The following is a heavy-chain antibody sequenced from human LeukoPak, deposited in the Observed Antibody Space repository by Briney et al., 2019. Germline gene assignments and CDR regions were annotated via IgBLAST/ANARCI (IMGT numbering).Heavy chain of an antibody. CDR2: ILYNGNNK. D-gene: IGHD1-26*01. J-gene: IGHJ4*02. CDR3: AKDQEIKGATLFYFDF. V-gene: IGHV3-30*02. Sequence: GGSLRLSCTTSGFTFSNFGMHWVRQAPGKGLEWVAFILYNGNNKYYAESVKGRFTISRDNSKRTVFLQMNSLRVDDTAVYYCAKDQEIKGATLFYFDFWGQGNQVTVSS. CDR1: GFTFSNFG.